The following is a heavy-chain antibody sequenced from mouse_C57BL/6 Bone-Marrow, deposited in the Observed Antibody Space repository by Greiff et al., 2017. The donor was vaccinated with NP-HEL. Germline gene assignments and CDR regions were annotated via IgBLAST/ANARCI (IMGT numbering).Heavy chain of an antibody. CDR1: GFNIKDDY. D-gene: IGHD1-1*02. V-gene: IGHV14-4*01. J-gene: IGHJ4*01. CDR3: TSYGAMDY. Sequence: EVQLQQSGAELVRPGASVKLSCTASGFNIKDDYMHWVKQRPEQGLEWIGWIDPENGDTEYASKFQGKATITADTSSNTAYLQLSSLTSEDTAVYYCTSYGAMDYWGQGTSVTVSS. CDR2: IDPENGDT.